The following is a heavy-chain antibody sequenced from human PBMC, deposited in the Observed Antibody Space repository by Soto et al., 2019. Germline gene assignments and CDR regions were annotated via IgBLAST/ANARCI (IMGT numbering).Heavy chain of an antibody. Sequence: EVQLVESGGGLVQPGGSLRLSCAASGLAFSSYSMNWVRQAPGKGLWWVSYISYSSNTIYYADSVKGRFTISRDNARNSLYLQMSRLRDEDTAVYYGAGKTLYSSSPRVYHGMGVWGQGTTVSVSS. J-gene: IGHJ6*02. V-gene: IGHV3-48*02. CDR3: AGKTLYSSSPRVYHGMGV. CDR1: GLAFSSYS. D-gene: IGHD6-6*01. CDR2: ISYSSNTI.